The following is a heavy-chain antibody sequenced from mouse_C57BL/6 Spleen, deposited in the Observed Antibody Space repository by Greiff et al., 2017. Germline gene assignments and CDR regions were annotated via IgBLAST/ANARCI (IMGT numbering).Heavy chain of an antibody. V-gene: IGHV1-52*01. Sequence: QVHVKQPGAELVRPGSSVKLSCKASGYTFTSYWMHWVKQRPIQGLEWIGNIDPSDSETHYNQKFKDKATLTVDKSSSTAYMQLSSLTSEDSAVYYCARSAGYPDWYFDVWGTGTTVTVSS. D-gene: IGHD2-2*01. J-gene: IGHJ1*03. CDR2: IDPSDSET. CDR3: ARSAGYPDWYFDV. CDR1: GYTFTSYW.